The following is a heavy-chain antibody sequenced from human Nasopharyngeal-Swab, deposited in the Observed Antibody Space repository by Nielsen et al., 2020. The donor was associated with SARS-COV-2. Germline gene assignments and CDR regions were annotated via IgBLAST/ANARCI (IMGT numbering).Heavy chain of an antibody. Sequence: GESLKISCAASGSTFSSYGMHWVRQAPGKGPEWVAVIWYDGSNKYYADSVKGRFTISRGNSKNTLYLQMNSLRAEDTAVYYCARDHYDSSGYGLGDYWGQGTLVTVSS. CDR1: GSTFSSYG. V-gene: IGHV3-33*01. CDR3: ARDHYDSSGYGLGDY. J-gene: IGHJ4*02. CDR2: IWYDGSNK. D-gene: IGHD3-22*01.